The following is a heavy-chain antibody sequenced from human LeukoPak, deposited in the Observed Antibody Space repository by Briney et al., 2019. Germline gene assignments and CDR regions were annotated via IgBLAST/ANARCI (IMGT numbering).Heavy chain of an antibody. D-gene: IGHD7-27*01. CDR2: IYTSGST. CDR1: GGSISSYY. J-gene: IGHJ5*02. CDR3: ARHPPLGIEQIHWLDP. Sequence: SETLSLTCTVSGGSISSYYWSWIRQPAGKGLEWIGRIYTSGSTNYNPSLKSRVTMSVDTSRNQFSLNLTSVTAADTAVYFCARHPPLGIEQIHWLDPWGQGTLVTVSS. V-gene: IGHV4-4*07.